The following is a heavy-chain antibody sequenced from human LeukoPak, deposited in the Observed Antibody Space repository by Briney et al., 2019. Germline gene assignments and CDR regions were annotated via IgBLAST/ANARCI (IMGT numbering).Heavy chain of an antibody. J-gene: IGHJ6*03. D-gene: IGHD3-3*01. V-gene: IGHV3-21*01. CDR2: ISSSSSYI. CDR1: GFTFSSYS. Sequence: GGSLRLSCAASGFTFSSYSMNWVRQAPGKGLEWASSISSSSSYIYYADSVKGRFTISRDNAKNSLYLQMNSLRAEDTAVYYCARGLRFPYYYYMDVWGKGTTVTVSS. CDR3: ARGLRFPYYYYMDV.